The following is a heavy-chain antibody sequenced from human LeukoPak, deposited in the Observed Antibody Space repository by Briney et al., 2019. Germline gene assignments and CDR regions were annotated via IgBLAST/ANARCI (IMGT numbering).Heavy chain of an antibody. CDR3: ARDSTERGPFDY. CDR1: GGTFSSYA. J-gene: IGHJ4*02. D-gene: IGHD4-17*01. V-gene: IGHV1-69*13. Sequence: SVKVSCKASGGTFSSYAISWVRQAPGQGLEWMGGIIPIFGTANYAQKFQGRVTITADESTSTAYMELSSLRSEDTAVYYCARDSTERGPFDYWGQGTLVTVSS. CDR2: IIPIFGTA.